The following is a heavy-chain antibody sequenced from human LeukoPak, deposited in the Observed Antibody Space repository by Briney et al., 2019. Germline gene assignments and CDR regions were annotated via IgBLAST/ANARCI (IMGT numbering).Heavy chain of an antibody. CDR1: GFTFSSYA. V-gene: IGHV3-23*01. Sequence: PGGSLRLSCAASGFTFSSYAMSWVRQAPGKGLEWVSAISGSGGSTCYADSVKGRFTISRDNSKNTLYLQMNSLRAEDTAVYYCAKEGDDFWSGSPYQSFDYWGQGTLVTVSS. CDR2: ISGSGGST. CDR3: AKEGDDFWSGSPYQSFDY. D-gene: IGHD3-3*01. J-gene: IGHJ4*02.